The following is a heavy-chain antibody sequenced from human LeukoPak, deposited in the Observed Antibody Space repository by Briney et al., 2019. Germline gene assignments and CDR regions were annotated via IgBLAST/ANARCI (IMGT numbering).Heavy chain of an antibody. J-gene: IGHJ4*02. V-gene: IGHV4-34*01. CDR2: INHSGST. CDR3: ARHPRVLLWSRVGYFDY. D-gene: IGHD3-10*01. CDR1: GGSFSGYY. Sequence: SETLSLTCAVYGGSFSGYYWSWIRQPPGKGLEWIGEINHSGSTNYNPSLKSRVTISVDTSKNQFSPKLSSVTAADTAVYYCARHPRVLLWSRVGYFDYWGQGTLVTVSS.